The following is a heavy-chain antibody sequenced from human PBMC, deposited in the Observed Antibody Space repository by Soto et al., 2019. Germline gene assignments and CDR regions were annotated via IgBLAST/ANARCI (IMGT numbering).Heavy chain of an antibody. CDR1: GDSVSSNSAA. CDR3: AREYNTGWST. Sequence: SQTLSLTCAISGDSVSSNSAAWNWIRQSPSGGLEWLGRTYYRSKWYNEYALSVKSRIIINPDTSKNQFSLQLTSVTPDDTAVYYCAREYNTGWSTWGQGTLVTV. J-gene: IGHJ4*02. D-gene: IGHD6-19*01. V-gene: IGHV6-1*01. CDR2: TYYRSKWYN.